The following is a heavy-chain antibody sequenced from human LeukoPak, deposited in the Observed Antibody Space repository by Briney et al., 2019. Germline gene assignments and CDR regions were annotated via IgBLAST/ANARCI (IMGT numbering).Heavy chain of an antibody. CDR1: GFTFSSYS. V-gene: IGHV3-48*01. J-gene: IGHJ4*02. CDR2: ISSSSSTI. CDR3: ARMGCSSTSCYTPTFDY. Sequence: GGSLRLSCAASGFTFSSYSMNWVRQAPGKGLEWVSYISSSSSTIYYADSVKGRFTISRDNAKNSLYPQMNSLRAEDTAVYYCARMGCSSTSCYTPTFDYWGQGTLVTVSS. D-gene: IGHD2-2*02.